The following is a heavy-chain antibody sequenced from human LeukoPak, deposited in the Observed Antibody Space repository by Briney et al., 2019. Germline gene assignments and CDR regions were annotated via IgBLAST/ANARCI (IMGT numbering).Heavy chain of an antibody. V-gene: IGHV1-69*06. D-gene: IGHD3-10*01. J-gene: IGHJ4*02. Sequence: SVKVSCKASGGTFSSYAISWVRQAPGQGLEWMGGIIPIFGTANYAQKFQGRVTITADKSTSAAYMELSSLRSGDTAVYYCARDQYYGSGSYYNGGDYWGQGTLVTVSS. CDR2: IIPIFGTA. CDR1: GGTFSSYA. CDR3: ARDQYYGSGSYYNGGDY.